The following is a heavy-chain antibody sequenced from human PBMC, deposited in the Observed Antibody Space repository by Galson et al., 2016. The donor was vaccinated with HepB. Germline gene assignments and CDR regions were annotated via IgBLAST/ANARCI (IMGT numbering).Heavy chain of an antibody. CDR2: IRSSGSSI. V-gene: IGHV3-48*03. CDR1: GFSFSSYE. D-gene: IGHD3-10*01. Sequence: SLRLSCAASGFSFSSYEMNWVRQAPGKGLEWVSYIRSSGSSIEIADSVKGRFTISRENAENYMYLKMNSMRDEDTGVYYCASRPPGFRGPYDYWGQGTLVTV. CDR3: ASRPPGFRGPYDY. J-gene: IGHJ4*02.